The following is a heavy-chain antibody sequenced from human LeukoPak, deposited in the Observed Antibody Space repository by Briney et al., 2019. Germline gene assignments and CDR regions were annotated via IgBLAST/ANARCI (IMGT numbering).Heavy chain of an antibody. Sequence: GESLKISCKGSGYSFTNYWIGWVRQMPGKGLEWMGIIYPGDSDTRYSPSFQGQVTISADKSISTAYLQWSSLKASDTAMYYCARHQDIVVVPAAIGGSWFDPWGQGTLVTVSS. CDR2: IYPGDSDT. D-gene: IGHD2-2*02. CDR1: GYSFTNYW. V-gene: IGHV5-51*01. CDR3: ARHQDIVVVPAAIGGSWFDP. J-gene: IGHJ5*02.